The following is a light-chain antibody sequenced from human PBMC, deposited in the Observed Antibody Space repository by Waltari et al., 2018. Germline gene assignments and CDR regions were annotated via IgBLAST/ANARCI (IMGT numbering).Light chain of an antibody. CDR3: QQLNSYSLIT. J-gene: IGKJ5*01. V-gene: IGKV1-9*01. CDR1: QGRSNY. CDR2: ATS. Sequence: DIQLTQSPSLLPASLGARVTITCRASQGRSNYLAWYQQQPGKAPQLLISATSTLQSGVPSRFSGSGSGTEFTLTISDLQPEDFTTYYCQQLNSYSLITFGQGTRLEIK.